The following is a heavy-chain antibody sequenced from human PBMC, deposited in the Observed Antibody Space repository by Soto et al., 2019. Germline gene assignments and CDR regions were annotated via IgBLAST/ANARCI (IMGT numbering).Heavy chain of an antibody. Sequence: QVQLVQSGAEVKKPGASVKVSCKASGYTFTSYGISWVRQAPGQGLEWMGWISAYNGNTNYAQKPQGRVTMTTDTSTSTAYMELRSLRSDDTAVYYCARDREYCSGGSCLQYFDYWGQGTLVTVSS. CDR3: ARDREYCSGGSCLQYFDY. CDR1: GYTFTSYG. CDR2: ISAYNGNT. V-gene: IGHV1-18*04. J-gene: IGHJ4*02. D-gene: IGHD2-15*01.